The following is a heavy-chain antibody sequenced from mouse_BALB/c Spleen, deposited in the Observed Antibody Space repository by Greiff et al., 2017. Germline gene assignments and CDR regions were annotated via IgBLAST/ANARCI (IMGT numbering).Heavy chain of an antibody. Sequence: QVQLQQSGAELVRPGTSVKVSCKASGYAFTNYLIEWVKQRPGQGLEWIGVINPGSGGTNYNEKFKGKATLTADKSSSTAYMQLSSLTSDDSAVYFWARGGLRSYYFDDWGQGTTLTVSS. J-gene: IGHJ2*01. CDR3: ARGGLRSYYFDD. D-gene: IGHD1-1*01. CDR1: GYAFTNYL. CDR2: INPGSGGT. V-gene: IGHV1-54*03.